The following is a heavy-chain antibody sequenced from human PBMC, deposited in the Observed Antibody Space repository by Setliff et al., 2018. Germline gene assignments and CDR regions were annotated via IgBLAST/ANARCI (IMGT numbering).Heavy chain of an antibody. CDR1: GFTFGNYA. CDR2: ISWDSSSL. CDR3: AKGSGAEAEGVYYYMDV. Sequence: GGSLRLSCAASGFTFGNYAMHWVRQVPGKGLEWVSGISWDSSSLRYADSVKGRFTISRDNAKNFLYLEMNSLRADDKAFYYCAKGSGAEAEGVYYYMDVWGKGTRVTVSS. V-gene: IGHV3-9*01. J-gene: IGHJ6*03. D-gene: IGHD6-19*01.